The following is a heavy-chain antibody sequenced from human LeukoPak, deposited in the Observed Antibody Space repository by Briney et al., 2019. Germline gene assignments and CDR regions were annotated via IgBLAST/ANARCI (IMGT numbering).Heavy chain of an antibody. CDR2: ISWNSGSI. D-gene: IGHD1-26*01. J-gene: IGHJ4*02. CDR3: AKAVSGEIVGASVFDY. CDR1: GFTFDDYA. V-gene: IGHV3-9*03. Sequence: GGSLRLSCAASGFTFDDYAMHWVRQAPGKGLEWVSGISWNSGSIGYADSVRGRFTISRDNAKNSLYLQMNSLRAEDMALYYCAKAVSGEIVGASVFDYWGQGTLVTVSS.